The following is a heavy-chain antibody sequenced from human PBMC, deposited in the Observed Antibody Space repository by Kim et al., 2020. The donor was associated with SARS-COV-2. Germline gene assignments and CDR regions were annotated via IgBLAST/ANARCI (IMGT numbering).Heavy chain of an antibody. V-gene: IGHV3-30*04. CDR2: IRCDGSNK. J-gene: IGHJ4*02. CDR3: ARTPRETDAAFDY. CDR1: GFTFSSYA. D-gene: IGHD1-26*01. Sequence: GGSLRLSCAASGFTFSSYAMHWVRQAPGKGLEWVSAIRCDGSNKYYADSVKGRFTISRDNSKNTLYLQMNSLRAEDTAVYYCARTPRETDAAFDYWGQGTLVTVSS.